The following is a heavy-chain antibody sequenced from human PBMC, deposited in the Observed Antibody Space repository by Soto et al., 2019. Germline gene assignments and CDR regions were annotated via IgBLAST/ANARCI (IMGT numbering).Heavy chain of an antibody. J-gene: IGHJ4*02. CDR1: GDSISSYY. CDR2: IYYSGRT. D-gene: IGHD2-15*01. CDR3: ARGHLGITTTGTWYDFDY. V-gene: IGHV4-59*01. Sequence: QVQLQESGPRLVKPSETLSLTCTVSGDSISSYYWTWIRQPPRKGLEYIGYIYYSGRTYYNPSLKSRVTISVDTSKNQFSLKLSSVTAADTAVYYCARGHLGITTTGTWYDFDYWGQGTLVTVSS.